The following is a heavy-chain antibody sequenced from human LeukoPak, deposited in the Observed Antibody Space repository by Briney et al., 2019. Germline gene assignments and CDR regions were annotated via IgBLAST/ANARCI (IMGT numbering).Heavy chain of an antibody. D-gene: IGHD2-21*02. V-gene: IGHV3-74*01. CDR2: IKSDGSGT. Sequence: GGSLRLSCAASGFTFSSYWMHWVRQAPGKGLVWVSRIKSDGSGTTYADSVKGRFSISRDNAKNTLYLHMNSLRAEDTAVYYCAGDQGGGDSYFDYWGQGTLVTVSS. CDR1: GFTFSSYW. CDR3: AGDQGGGDSYFDY. J-gene: IGHJ4*02.